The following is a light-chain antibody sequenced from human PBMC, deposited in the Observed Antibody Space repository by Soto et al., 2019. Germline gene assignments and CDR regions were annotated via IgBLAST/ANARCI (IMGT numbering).Light chain of an antibody. CDR2: KAS. CDR1: QGIDNW. CDR3: QHYNSYPYT. J-gene: IGKJ2*01. V-gene: IGKV1-5*03. Sequence: VGDRVTITCRASQGIDNWLAWYQQKPGKAPKLLIYKASTLKSGVPSRFSGSGSGTEFTLTISSVQPDDFATYYCQHYNSYPYTFGQGTKVDIK.